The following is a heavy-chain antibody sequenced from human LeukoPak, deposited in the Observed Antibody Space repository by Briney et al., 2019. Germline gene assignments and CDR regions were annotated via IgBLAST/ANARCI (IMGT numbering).Heavy chain of an antibody. V-gene: IGHV1-69*04. CDR2: IIPILGIA. D-gene: IGHD5-18*01. J-gene: IGHJ6*02. CDR3: ARGFAEGGYSYGYRQGSRLGGYYYYGMDV. Sequence: SVKVSCKASGGTFSSYAISWVRQAPGQGLEWMGRIIPILGIANYAQKFQGRVTITADKPTSTAYMELSSLRSEDTAVYYCARGFAEGGYSYGYRQGSRLGGYYYYGMDVWGQGTTVTVSS. CDR1: GGTFSSYA.